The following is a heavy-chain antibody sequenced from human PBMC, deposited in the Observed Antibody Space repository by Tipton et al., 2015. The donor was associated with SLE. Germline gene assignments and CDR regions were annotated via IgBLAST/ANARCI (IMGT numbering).Heavy chain of an antibody. CDR3: ARHVWGFDP. CDR1: TFSSYW. V-gene: IGHV4-39*01. CDR2: IYYSGST. D-gene: IGHD2-8*01. Sequence: TFSSYWMSWVRQAPGKGLEWIGSIYYSGSTYYNPSLKSRVTISVDTSKNQFSLKLSSVTAADTAVYYCARHVWGFDPWGQGTLVTVSS. J-gene: IGHJ5*02.